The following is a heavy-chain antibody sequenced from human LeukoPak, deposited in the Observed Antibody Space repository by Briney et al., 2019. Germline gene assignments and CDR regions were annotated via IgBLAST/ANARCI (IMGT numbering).Heavy chain of an antibody. CDR1: GGSISSSSYY. D-gene: IGHD7-27*01. CDR2: IYYSGST. V-gene: IGHV4-39*07. J-gene: IGHJ4*02. Sequence: PSETLSLTCTVSGGSISSSSYYWGWIRQPPGKGLEWIGSIYYSGSTYYNPSLKSRVTISVDTSKNQFSLKLSSVTAADTAVYYCARGFHWGGYYFDHWGQGTLVTVSS. CDR3: ARGFHWGGYYFDH.